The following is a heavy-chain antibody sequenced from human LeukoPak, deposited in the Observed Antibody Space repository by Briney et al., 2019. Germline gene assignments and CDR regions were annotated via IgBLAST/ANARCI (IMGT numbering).Heavy chain of an antibody. J-gene: IGHJ4*02. CDR3: AREFYNPPLGVDY. D-gene: IGHD5-24*01. CDR1: GFTFSSYW. V-gene: IGHV3-7*01. CDR2: IKQDGSEK. Sequence: GGSLRLSCAASGFTFSSYWMSWVRQAPGKGLEWVANIKQDGSEKYYVDSVKGRFTISRDNAKNSLYLQMNSLRAEDTAVCYCAREFYNPPLGVDYWGQGSLVTVSS.